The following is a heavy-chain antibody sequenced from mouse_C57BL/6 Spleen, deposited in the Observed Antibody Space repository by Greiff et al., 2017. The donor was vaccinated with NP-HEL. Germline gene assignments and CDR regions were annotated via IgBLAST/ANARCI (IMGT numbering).Heavy chain of an antibody. CDR2: IDPETGGT. V-gene: IGHV1-15*01. CDR3: TREGANYYGSSYFDY. CDR1: GYTFTDYE. Sequence: VKLQESGAELVRPGASVTLSCKASGYTFTDYEMHWVKQTPVHGLEWIGAIDPETGGTAYNQKFKGKAILTADKSSSTAYMELRSLTSEDSAVYYCTREGANYYGSSYFDYWGQGTTLTVSS. J-gene: IGHJ2*01. D-gene: IGHD1-1*01.